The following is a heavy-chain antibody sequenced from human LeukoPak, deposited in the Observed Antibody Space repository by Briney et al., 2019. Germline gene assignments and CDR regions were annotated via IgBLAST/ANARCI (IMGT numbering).Heavy chain of an antibody. CDR3: AKGLGYCSGGSCYPKAFDI. Sequence: PGGSLRLSCAASGFSFSSYAMSWVRQAPGKGLEWASAISGSGGSTYYADSVQGRFTISRDNSKNTLYLQMNSLRAEDTAVYYCAKGLGYCSGGSCYPKAFDIWGQGTMVTVSS. J-gene: IGHJ3*02. V-gene: IGHV3-23*01. CDR1: GFSFSSYA. CDR2: ISGSGGST. D-gene: IGHD2-15*01.